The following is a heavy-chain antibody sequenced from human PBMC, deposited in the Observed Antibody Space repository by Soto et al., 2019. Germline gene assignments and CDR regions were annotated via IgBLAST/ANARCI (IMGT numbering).Heavy chain of an antibody. J-gene: IGHJ6*02. V-gene: IGHV3-66*01. CDR1: GFTVTSNY. CDR3: AREPALGV. Sequence: PGGSLRLSCAASGFTVTSNYMTWVRQAPGKGLEWVSVIYSGGATYYADSMRGRFTISRDHSKNTLYLDISSLRVEDTAVYYCAREPALGVWGQGTTVTSP. CDR2: IYSGGAT.